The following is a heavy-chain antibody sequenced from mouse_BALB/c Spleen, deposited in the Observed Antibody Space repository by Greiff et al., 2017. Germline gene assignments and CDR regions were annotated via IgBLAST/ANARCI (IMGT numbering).Heavy chain of an antibody. Sequence: VMLVESGAELARPGASVKLSCKASGYTFTDYYINWVKQRTGQGLEWIGEIYPGSGNTYYNEKFKGKATLTADKSSSTAYMQLSSLTSEDSAVYFCARWGGWYFDVWGAGTTVTVSS. CDR2: IYPGSGNT. V-gene: IGHV1-77*01. CDR1: GYTFTDYY. CDR3: ARWGGWYFDV. J-gene: IGHJ1*01.